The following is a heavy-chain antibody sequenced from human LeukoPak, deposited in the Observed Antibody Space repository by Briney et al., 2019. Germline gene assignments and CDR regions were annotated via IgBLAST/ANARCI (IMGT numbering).Heavy chain of an antibody. CDR3: ARGTTGKRYYFDY. CDR2: INSDVSST. J-gene: IGHJ4*02. Sequence: GGSLRLSCAASGFTFSSYWMHWVRQAPGKGLVWVSRINSDVSSTSYADPVKGRFTISRDNAKNTLYLQMNSLRAEDTAVYYCARGTTGKRYYFDYWGQGTLVTVSS. V-gene: IGHV3-74*01. CDR1: GFTFSSYW. D-gene: IGHD1-7*01.